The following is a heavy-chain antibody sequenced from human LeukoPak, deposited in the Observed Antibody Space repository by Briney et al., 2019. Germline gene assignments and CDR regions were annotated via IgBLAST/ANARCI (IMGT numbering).Heavy chain of an antibody. Sequence: ASVKVSCKVSGYTLTELSMHWVRQAPGKGLEWMGGFDPDDGETIYAQKFQGRVTMTEDTSTDTAYMELSSLRSEDTAVYYCAIRRGYYGSGSYYSLDYWGQGTLVTVSS. CDR1: GYTLTELS. CDR2: FDPDDGET. V-gene: IGHV1-24*01. J-gene: IGHJ4*02. D-gene: IGHD3-10*01. CDR3: AIRRGYYGSGSYYSLDY.